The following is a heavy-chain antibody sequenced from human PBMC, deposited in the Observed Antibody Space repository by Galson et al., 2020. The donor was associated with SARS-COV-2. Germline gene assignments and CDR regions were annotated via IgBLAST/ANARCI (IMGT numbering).Heavy chain of an antibody. CDR2: IKSDGSRE. CDR3: ARETNMAAHCIDY. Sequence: ALHGESLKISCAASGFTFSTYWMNWVRQAPGKGLEWVSRIKSDGSRETYADSVKGRFTISRDNAKNTLYLQMDSLGAEDTAVYYCARETNMAAHCIDYWGQGNLVTVSS. CDR1: GFTFSTYW. J-gene: IGHJ4*02. D-gene: IGHD2-15*01. V-gene: IGHV3-74*01.